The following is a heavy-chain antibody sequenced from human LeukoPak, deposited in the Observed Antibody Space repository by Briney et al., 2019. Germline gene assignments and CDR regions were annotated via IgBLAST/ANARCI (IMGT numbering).Heavy chain of an antibody. CDR2: IYYSGST. Sequence: PSETLSLTCTVSGGSISSGGYYWSWIRQHPGEGLEWIGYIYYSGSTYYNPSLKSRVTISVDTSKNQFSLKLSSVTAADTAVYYCARGRIVVVPNAFDIWGQGTMVTVSS. D-gene: IGHD3-22*01. CDR3: ARGRIVVVPNAFDI. CDR1: GGSISSGGYY. J-gene: IGHJ3*02. V-gene: IGHV4-31*03.